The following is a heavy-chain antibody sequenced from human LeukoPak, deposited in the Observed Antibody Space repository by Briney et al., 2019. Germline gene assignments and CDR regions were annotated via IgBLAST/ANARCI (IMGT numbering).Heavy chain of an antibody. V-gene: IGHV3-53*01. CDR3: ARGVVGTAPYWYFDL. J-gene: IGHJ2*01. CDR2: IYSGGST. CDR1: GFTVSNNY. Sequence: GGSLRLSCAASGFTVSNNYMTWVRQAPGKGLECVSVIYSGGSTYSVDSVRGRFTISRDNSKNTVSLQMKSLRAEDTAVYYCARGVVGTAPYWYFDLWGRGTRLIVSS. D-gene: IGHD2-2*01.